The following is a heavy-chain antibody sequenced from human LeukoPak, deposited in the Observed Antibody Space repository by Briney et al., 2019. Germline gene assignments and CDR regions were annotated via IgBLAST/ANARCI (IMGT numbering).Heavy chain of an antibody. CDR3: ARDPSSVTLYFFDY. V-gene: IGHV1-2*02. J-gene: IGHJ4*02. Sequence: ASVKISCMASGYTFRGNYIHWLRPAPGQGLEWMGWIDANNGDTKSAQKFQGRVTMSRDTSISTAYMDLSSLSPDDAAVYYCARDPSSVTLYFFDYWGQGTLVTVSS. CDR1: GYTFRGNY. D-gene: IGHD4-11*01. CDR2: IDANNGDT.